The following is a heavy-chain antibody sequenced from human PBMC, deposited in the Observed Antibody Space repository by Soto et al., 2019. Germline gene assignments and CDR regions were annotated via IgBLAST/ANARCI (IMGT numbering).Heavy chain of an antibody. V-gene: IGHV1-18*01. CDR2: VIAYNGNT. Sequence: ASVQGSCKASGYTFTSYGISWVRQGPGQGLGWMGWVIAYNGNTNYAQKLQGRGTMTTDQYKGTTYMELSSLRSDDTAIYYCARMATFGSLNWFDPWGQGTLVTLSS. CDR1: GYTFTSYG. D-gene: IGHD3-16*01. CDR3: ARMATFGSLNWFDP. J-gene: IGHJ5*02.